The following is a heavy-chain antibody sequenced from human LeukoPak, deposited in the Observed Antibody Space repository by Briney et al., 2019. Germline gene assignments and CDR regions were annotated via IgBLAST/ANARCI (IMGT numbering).Heavy chain of an antibody. CDR1: GFTFSSYA. Sequence: GGSLRRSCAASGFTFSSYAMSWVRQAPGKGLEWVSGISGSGGSTYYADSVKGRFTISRDNSKNTLYLQMNSLRAEDTAVYYCAKGRIAAADAYFDYWGQGTLVTVSS. CDR2: ISGSGGST. CDR3: AKGRIAAADAYFDY. D-gene: IGHD6-13*01. V-gene: IGHV3-23*01. J-gene: IGHJ4*02.